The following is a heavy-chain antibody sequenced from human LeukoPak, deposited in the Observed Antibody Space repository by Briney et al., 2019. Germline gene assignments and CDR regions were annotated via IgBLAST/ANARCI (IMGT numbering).Heavy chain of an antibody. CDR3: EDGIRDCSSTSCYTPSSAFDI. J-gene: IGHJ3*02. CDR2: ITHSGST. Sequence: PSQTLYLTCAVYGVSFSGNYWSLIRQPPRHRLKWLWKITHSGSTNYNPSLKSRVTISVDTSKNQFSLKLSSVTAADIFLFQAEDGIRDCSSTSCYTPSSAFDIWGQGTMVTVSS. CDR1: GVSFSGNY. D-gene: IGHD2-2*02. V-gene: IGHV4-34*01.